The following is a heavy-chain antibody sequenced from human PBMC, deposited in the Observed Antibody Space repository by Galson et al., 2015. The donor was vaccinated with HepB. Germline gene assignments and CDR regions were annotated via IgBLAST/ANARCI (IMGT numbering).Heavy chain of an antibody. V-gene: IGHV3-9*01. CDR1: GFTFDDHA. J-gene: IGHJ4*02. CDR3: AKDRSLRDHDSLDY. Sequence: SLRLSCAASGFTFDDHAMHWVRQVPGKGLEWVSGISWNSDDIGYADSVMGRFTISRDNAKNSVYLQTNSLRAEDTALYYCAKDRSLRDHDSLDYWGQGTLVTVSS. D-gene: IGHD3-16*01. CDR2: ISWNSDDI.